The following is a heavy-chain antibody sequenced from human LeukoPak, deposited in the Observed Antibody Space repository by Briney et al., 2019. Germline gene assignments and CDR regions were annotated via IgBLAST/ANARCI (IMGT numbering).Heavy chain of an antibody. Sequence: GGSLRLSCAASGFTFSSYAMNWVRQAPGKGLEWVSAISGSGGSTYYADSVKGRFTISRDNSKNTPYLQMKSLRADDTAVYYCAKDDGSGTTDYWGQGTLVTVSS. D-gene: IGHD3-10*01. J-gene: IGHJ4*02. V-gene: IGHV3-23*01. CDR3: AKDDGSGTTDY. CDR2: ISGSGGST. CDR1: GFTFSSYA.